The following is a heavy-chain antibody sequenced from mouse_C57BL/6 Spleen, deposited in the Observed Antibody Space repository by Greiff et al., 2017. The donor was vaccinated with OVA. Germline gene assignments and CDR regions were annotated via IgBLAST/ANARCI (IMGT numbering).Heavy chain of an antibody. CDR2: IDPETGGT. Sequence: QVQLKESGAELVRPGASVTLSCKASGYTFTDYEMHWVKQTPVHGLEWIGAIDPETGGTAYTQKFQGKAILTADKSSSTAYMELRSLTSEDAAVYYCTRREGYGYSNHRPFDYWGQGTTLTVSS. V-gene: IGHV1-15*01. D-gene: IGHD2-5*01. J-gene: IGHJ2*01. CDR1: GYTFTDYE. CDR3: TRREGYGYSNHRPFDY.